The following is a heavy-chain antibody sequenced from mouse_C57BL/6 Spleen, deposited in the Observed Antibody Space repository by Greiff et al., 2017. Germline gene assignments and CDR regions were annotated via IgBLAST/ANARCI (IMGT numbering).Heavy chain of an antibody. J-gene: IGHJ4*01. V-gene: IGHV1-20*01. CDR1: GYSFTGYF. CDR2: INPYNGDT. D-gene: IGHD2-4*01. Sequence: VQLQQSGPELVKPGDSVKISCKASGYSFTGYFMNWVMQSHGKSLEWIGRINPYNGDTFYNQKFKGKATLTVDKSSSTAHMELRSLTSEDSAVYYCARSDYDGVYYAMDYWGQGTSVTVSS. CDR3: ARSDYDGVYYAMDY.